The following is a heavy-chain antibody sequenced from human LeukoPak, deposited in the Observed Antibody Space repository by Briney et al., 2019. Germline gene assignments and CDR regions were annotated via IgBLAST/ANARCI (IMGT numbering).Heavy chain of an antibody. CDR1: GFTFSIYA. V-gene: IGHV3-30-3*01. J-gene: IGHJ4*02. Sequence: PGRSLRLSCAASGFTFSIYAIHWVRQAPGKGLEWVAGISYNGTNEYYPDSLKGRFTVSRDNSKNTLYLQMNSLRAEDTALYYCARDRGGSGWYYFDYWGQGTLVTVSS. CDR2: ISYNGTNE. CDR3: ARDRGGSGWYYFDY. D-gene: IGHD6-19*01.